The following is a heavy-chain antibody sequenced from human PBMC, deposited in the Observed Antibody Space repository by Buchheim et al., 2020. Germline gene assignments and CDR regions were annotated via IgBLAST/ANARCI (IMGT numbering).Heavy chain of an antibody. CDR2: ISSGSTRI. D-gene: IGHD5-12*01. Sequence: EVQLVESGGGLIQPGQSLRLSCAASGFSFSDHAMNWVRQAPGKGLEWVSYISSGSTRIFYADSVKGRFTISRDNAKNSLYLQMNSLRDDDTAVYYCARDGQRGYDCDYWGQGTL. CDR1: GFSFSDHA. J-gene: IGHJ4*02. CDR3: ARDGQRGYDCDY. V-gene: IGHV3-48*02.